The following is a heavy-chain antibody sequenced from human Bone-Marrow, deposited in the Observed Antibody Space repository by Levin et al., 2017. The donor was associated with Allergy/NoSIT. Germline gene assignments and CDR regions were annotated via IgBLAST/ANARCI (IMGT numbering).Heavy chain of an antibody. V-gene: IGHV5-51*01. Sequence: KVSCQTSGYRFTSFWIGWVRQMPGKGLEWMGIIYPDDGDTRYSPSFQGHVAVTADKSTNTAYLQWSSLKASDTAKYYCARRVDLVAATGPSYAFDVWGQGTMVTVSS. CDR2: IYPDDGDT. D-gene: IGHD5-12*01. CDR3: ARRVDLVAATGPSYAFDV. J-gene: IGHJ3*01. CDR1: GYRFTSFW.